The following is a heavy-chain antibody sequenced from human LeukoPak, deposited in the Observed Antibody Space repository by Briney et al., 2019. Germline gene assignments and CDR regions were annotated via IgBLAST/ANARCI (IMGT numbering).Heavy chain of an antibody. Sequence: GGSLRLSCAASGFTFSSYAMSWVRQAPGKGLEWVSAISGSGGSTYYADSVKGRFTISRDNSKNTLYLQMNSLRAEDTAVYYCAKGAYSSSIRAYYFDYWGQGTLVTVSS. J-gene: IGHJ4*02. CDR1: GFTFSSYA. CDR3: AKGAYSSSIRAYYFDY. V-gene: IGHV3-23*01. CDR2: ISGSGGST. D-gene: IGHD6-13*01.